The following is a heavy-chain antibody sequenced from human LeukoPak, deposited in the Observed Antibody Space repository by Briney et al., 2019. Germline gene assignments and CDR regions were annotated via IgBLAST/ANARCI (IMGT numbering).Heavy chain of an antibody. J-gene: IGHJ4*02. CDR1: GFTFSSYA. D-gene: IGHD4-11*01. Sequence: EGSLRLSCAASGFTFSSYAMDWVRQAPGKGLEWVSSVDGGGSGRTHYAESVKGRFTISRDNSKNMLYLQMNSLRAEDTAVYFCAKYRAYYLDYWGQGALVTVSS. CDR3: AKYRAYYLDY. CDR2: VDGGGSGRT. V-gene: IGHV3-23*01.